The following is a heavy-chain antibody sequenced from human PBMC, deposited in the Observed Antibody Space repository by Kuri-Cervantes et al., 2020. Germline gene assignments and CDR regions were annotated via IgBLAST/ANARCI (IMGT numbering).Heavy chain of an antibody. CDR1: GGSFSGYY. V-gene: IGHV4-34*01. Sequence: GSLRLSCAVYGGSFSGYYWSWIRQPPGKGLEWIGEINHSGSTNYNPSLKSRVTMSVDTSRNQFSLKLSSVTAADTAVYYCARANFWYGNYFDYWGQGTLVTVSS. CDR2: INHSGST. CDR3: ARANFWYGNYFDY. J-gene: IGHJ4*02. D-gene: IGHD6-13*01.